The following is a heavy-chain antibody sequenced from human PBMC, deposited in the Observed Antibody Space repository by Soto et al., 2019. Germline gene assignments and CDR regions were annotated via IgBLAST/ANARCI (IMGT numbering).Heavy chain of an antibody. CDR1: GYTFTSYA. CDR2: INAGNGNT. V-gene: IGHV1-3*01. Sequence: GASVKVSCKASGYTFTSYAMHWVRQAPGQRLEWMGWINAGNGNTKYSQKFQGRVTITRDTSASTAYMELSSLRSEDTAVYYWARRGIAAAILDSWAQGTLVTVSS. D-gene: IGHD6-13*01. CDR3: ARRGIAAAILDS. J-gene: IGHJ4*02.